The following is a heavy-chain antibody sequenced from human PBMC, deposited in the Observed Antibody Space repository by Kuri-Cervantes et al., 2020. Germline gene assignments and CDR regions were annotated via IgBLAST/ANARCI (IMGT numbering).Heavy chain of an antibody. CDR1: GYTFTSYD. CDR2: IIPIFGTA. CDR3: ARDGVGADAFDI. V-gene: IGHV1-69*05. Sequence: SVKVSCKASGYTFTSYDISWVRQATGQGLEWVGGIIPIFGTANYAQKFQGRVTMTTDTSTSTAYMELRSLRSDDTAVYYCARDGVGADAFDIWGQGTMVTVSS. D-gene: IGHD1-26*01. J-gene: IGHJ3*02.